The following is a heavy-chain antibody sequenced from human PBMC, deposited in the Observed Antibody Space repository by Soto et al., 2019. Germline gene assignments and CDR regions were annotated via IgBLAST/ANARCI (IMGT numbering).Heavy chain of an antibody. J-gene: IGHJ5*02. CDR3: ARRAHGYPTNWFDP. Sequence: QLQLQESGPGLVKPSETLSLACSVSGASVSGGTYYWGWIRQPPGKGLEWVGDVHYSGITHYNPSLMSAATISVDTSHNQFSLKLSSVTAADTAVYYCARRAHGYPTNWFDPWGQGTLVIVSS. CDR2: VHYSGIT. D-gene: IGHD3-22*01. V-gene: IGHV4-39*01. CDR1: GASVSGGTYY.